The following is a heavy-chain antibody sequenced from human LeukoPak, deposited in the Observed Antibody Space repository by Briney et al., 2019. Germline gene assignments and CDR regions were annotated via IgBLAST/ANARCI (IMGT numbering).Heavy chain of an antibody. V-gene: IGHV1-69-2*01. J-gene: IGHJ6*03. CDR2: VDPEDGET. Sequence: ASVKVSCKVSGYTFTDYYMHWVQQAPRKGLEWMGLVDPEDGETIYAEKFQSRVTITADTSTDTAYMELSSLRSEDTAVYYCATGKGDYYYYMDVWGKGTTVTVSS. CDR3: ATGKGDYYYYMDV. CDR1: GYTFTDYY.